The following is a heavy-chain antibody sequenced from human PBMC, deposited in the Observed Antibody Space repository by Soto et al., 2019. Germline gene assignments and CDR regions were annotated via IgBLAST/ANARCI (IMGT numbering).Heavy chain of an antibody. CDR2: SFSNDEK. D-gene: IGHD6-19*01. J-gene: IGHJ3*01. CDR3: AVAMGYNSGSYDAFDV. Sequence: KESGPVLVKPTETLTLTCTVSGFSLSNARMGVSWIRQPPGKALEWLAHSFSNDEKSYSTSLKSRLTISKDTSKSQVVLTMTNMDPVDTATYYCAVAMGYNSGSYDAFDVWGPGTMVTVSS. V-gene: IGHV2-26*01. CDR1: GFSLSNARMG.